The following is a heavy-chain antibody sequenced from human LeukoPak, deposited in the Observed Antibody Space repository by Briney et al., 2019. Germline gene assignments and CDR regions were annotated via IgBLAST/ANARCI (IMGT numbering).Heavy chain of an antibody. J-gene: IGHJ6*02. V-gene: IGHV1-69*13. Sequence: GASVKVSCKASGGTFSSYAISWVRQAPGQGLEWMGGIIPIFGTANYAQKFQGRVTITADESTSTAYMEPSSLRSEDTAVYYCASRAYSSGWSRVLGRYYYYGMDVWGQGTTVTVSS. CDR3: ASRAYSSGWSRVLGRYYYYGMDV. CDR2: IIPIFGTA. CDR1: GGTFSSYA. D-gene: IGHD6-19*01.